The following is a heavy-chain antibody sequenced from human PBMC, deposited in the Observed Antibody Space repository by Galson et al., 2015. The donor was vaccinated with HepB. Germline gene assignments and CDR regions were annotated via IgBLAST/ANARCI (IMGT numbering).Heavy chain of an antibody. CDR2: IGTRGGT. J-gene: IGHJ4*02. CDR3: AKGDSSAWPHCFDS. V-gene: IGHV3-23*01. Sequence: SLRLSCAASGFTFSSYAMGWVRQAPGKGLELVSSIGTRGGTDYADFVKGRFTISRDNSKNTLYLQMDSLRAEDTAIFYCAKGDSSAWPHCFDSWGQGTLVTVSS. D-gene: IGHD6-19*01. CDR1: GFTFSSYA.